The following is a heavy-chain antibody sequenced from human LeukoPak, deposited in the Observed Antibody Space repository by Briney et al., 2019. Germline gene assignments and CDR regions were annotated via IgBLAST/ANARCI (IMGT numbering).Heavy chain of an antibody. D-gene: IGHD4-17*01. CDR2: ITGSGRGT. Sequence: GGSLRLSCTASGLTFSNYATTWVRQAPGKGLEWVSSITGSGRGTYYADSVKGRFSVSRDNSQNTVFLHMNSLRADDAALYYCSKDPNGDYVGAFDMWGPGTMVTVSS. V-gene: IGHV3-23*01. CDR3: SKDPNGDYVGAFDM. J-gene: IGHJ3*02. CDR1: GLTFSNYA.